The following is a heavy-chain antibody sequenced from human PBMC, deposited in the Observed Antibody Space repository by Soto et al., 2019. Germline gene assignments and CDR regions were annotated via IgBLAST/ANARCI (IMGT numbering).Heavy chain of an antibody. CDR3: ARDRSGYDFDY. CDR2: INAGNGNT. Sequence: GASVKVSCKASGYTFTSYAMHWVRQAPGQRLEWMGWINAGNGNTKYSQKFQGRVTITRDTSATTAYMELSSLRSEDTALYYCARDRSGYDFDYWGQGTLVTVSS. D-gene: IGHD3-9*01. J-gene: IGHJ4*02. CDR1: GYTFTSYA. V-gene: IGHV1-3*01.